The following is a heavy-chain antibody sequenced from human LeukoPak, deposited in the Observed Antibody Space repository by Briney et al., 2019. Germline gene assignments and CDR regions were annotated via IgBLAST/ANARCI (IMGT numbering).Heavy chain of an antibody. J-gene: IGHJ4*02. Sequence: SVKVSCKASGYTFTSYGISWVRQAPGQGLEWMGRIIPILGIANYAQEFQGRVTITADESTSTAYMELSSLRSEDTAVYYCARCYYDSSVYFDYWGQGTLVTVSS. CDR1: GYTFTSYG. V-gene: IGHV1-69*04. D-gene: IGHD3-22*01. CDR3: ARCYYDSSVYFDY. CDR2: IIPILGIA.